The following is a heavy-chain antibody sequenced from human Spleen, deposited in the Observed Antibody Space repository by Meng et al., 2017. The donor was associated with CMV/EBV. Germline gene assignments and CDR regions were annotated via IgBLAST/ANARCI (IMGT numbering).Heavy chain of an antibody. Sequence: SETLSLTCTVSGGSLSSSSYFWGWIRQPPGKGLEWIGSIYYSGSTYYNPSLKSRVTISVDTSKNQFSLKLSSVTAADTAVYYCARVTRKYSSSYFDHWGQGTLVTVSS. J-gene: IGHJ4*02. CDR3: ARVTRKYSSSYFDH. D-gene: IGHD6-13*01. CDR1: GGSLSSSSYF. V-gene: IGHV4-39*07. CDR2: IYYSGST.